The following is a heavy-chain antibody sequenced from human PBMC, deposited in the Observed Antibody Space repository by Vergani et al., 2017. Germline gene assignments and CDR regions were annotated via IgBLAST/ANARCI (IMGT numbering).Heavy chain of an antibody. J-gene: IGHJ5*02. V-gene: IGHV3-33*01. Sequence: QVQLVESGGGVVQLGRSLRLPCAASGFTFNQYGMHWVRQAPGKGLEWVAVTWYDGNNKQYADSVKGRFTISRDNSKSTMYLQMNSLRDEDTGVYYCARDLRLLYNRFDPWGQGTLVTVSS. CDR3: ARDLRLLYNRFDP. CDR1: GFTFNQYG. CDR2: TWYDGNNK. D-gene: IGHD1-14*01.